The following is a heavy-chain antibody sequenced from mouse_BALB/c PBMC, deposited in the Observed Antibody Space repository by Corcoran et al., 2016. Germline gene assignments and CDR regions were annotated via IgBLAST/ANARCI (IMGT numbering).Heavy chain of an antibody. V-gene: IGHV8-12*01. CDR1: GFSLSTSGMG. Sequence: QVTLKESGPGILQPSQTLSLTCSFSGFSLSTSGMGVSWIRQPSGKGLEWLAHIYCDDDKRYNPSLKSRLLISQDTSRNQVFLKITSVDTADTATYYCARSYYRYLYAMDYWGQGNSVTVSA. J-gene: IGHJ4*01. CDR3: ARSYYRYLYAMDY. CDR2: IYCDDDK. D-gene: IGHD2-14*01.